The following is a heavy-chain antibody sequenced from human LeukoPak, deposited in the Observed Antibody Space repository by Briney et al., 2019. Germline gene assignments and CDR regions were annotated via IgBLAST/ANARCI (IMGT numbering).Heavy chain of an antibody. CDR2: IIPILGIA. D-gene: IGHD6-19*01. Sequence: ASVTVSCKASGYTFTNYDINWVRQATGQGLEWMGRIIPILGIANYAQKFQGRVTITADKSTSTAYMELSSLRSEDTAVYYCASHFTYSSGWYNLWGQGTLVTVSS. V-gene: IGHV1-69*04. J-gene: IGHJ5*02. CDR3: ASHFTYSSGWYNL. CDR1: GYTFTNYD.